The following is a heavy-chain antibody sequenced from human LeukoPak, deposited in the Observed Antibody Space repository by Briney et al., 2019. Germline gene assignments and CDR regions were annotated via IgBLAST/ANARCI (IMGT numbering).Heavy chain of an antibody. CDR1: GFTFSSYG. CDR2: IWYDGSNK. Sequence: GRSLRLSCAASGFTFSSYGMHWVRLAPGKGLEWVAVIWYDGSNKYYADSVKGRFTISRDNSKNTLYLQMNSLRAEDTAVYYCAKDKGSESSWTFDYWGQGTLVTVSS. J-gene: IGHJ4*02. CDR3: AKDKGSESSWTFDY. D-gene: IGHD6-13*01. V-gene: IGHV3-33*06.